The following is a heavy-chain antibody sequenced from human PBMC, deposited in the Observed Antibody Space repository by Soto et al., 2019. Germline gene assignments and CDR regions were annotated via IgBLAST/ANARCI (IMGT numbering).Heavy chain of an antibody. V-gene: IGHV4-59*01. D-gene: IGHD4-17*01. J-gene: IGHJ6*02. CDR1: GGSISSYY. CDR3: ARGDYGDYCYYGMDV. Sequence: QVQLQESGPGLVKPSETLSLTCTVSGGSISSYYWSWIRQPPGKGLEWIGYIYYSGSTNYHPSLTSRVTISVDTSKNQFSLKLSSVTAADTAVYYCARGDYGDYCYYGMDVWGQGTTVTVSS. CDR2: IYYSGST.